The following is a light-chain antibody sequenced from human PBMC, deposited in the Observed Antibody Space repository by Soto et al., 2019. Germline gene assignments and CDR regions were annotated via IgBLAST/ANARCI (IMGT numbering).Light chain of an antibody. CDR1: QNIDNY. CDR3: QKYNSAPLT. J-gene: IGKJ4*01. V-gene: IGKV1-27*01. Sequence: DIQMTQSPSSLSASLGDRVTITCRASQNIDNYLNWYQQKPGKAPKLLIYATSTLQSGVPSRFSGSGSGTDLTLTISSLQPEDVATYYCQKYNSAPLTFGGGTKVDIK. CDR2: ATS.